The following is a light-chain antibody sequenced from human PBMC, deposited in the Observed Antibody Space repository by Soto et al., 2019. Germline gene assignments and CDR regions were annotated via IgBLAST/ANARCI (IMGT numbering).Light chain of an antibody. CDR3: QQYGSTRYP. J-gene: IGKJ2*01. V-gene: IGKV3-20*01. CDR2: GAS. Sequence: EIVLTQSPGTLYFSPGERATLSCRASQSGSSSYLAWYQQKPGQAPRLLIYGASNRAAGTPDRFSGSGSGTGFPLTLSRLEPEYFAVYYCQQYGSTRYPFVQRTKLEIK. CDR1: QSGSSSY.